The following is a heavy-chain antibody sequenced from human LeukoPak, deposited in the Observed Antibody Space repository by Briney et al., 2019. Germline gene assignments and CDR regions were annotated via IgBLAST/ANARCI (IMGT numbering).Heavy chain of an antibody. V-gene: IGHV1-2*02. CDR1: GYTFTGYY. CDR2: INPNSGGT. Sequence: ALVKVSCKASGYTFTGYYMHWVRQAPGQGLEWMGWINPNSGGTNYAQKFPGRVTMTRDTSISTAYMELSRLRSDDTAVYYCARSTGSSYDILTDYYYYGMDVWGQGTTVTVSS. CDR3: ARSTGSSYDILTDYYYYGMDV. D-gene: IGHD3-9*01. J-gene: IGHJ6*02.